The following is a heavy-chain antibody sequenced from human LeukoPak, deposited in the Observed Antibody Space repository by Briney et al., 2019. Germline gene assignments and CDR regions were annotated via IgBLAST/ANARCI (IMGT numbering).Heavy chain of an antibody. V-gene: IGHV3-21*01. J-gene: IGHJ5*02. CDR3: GRCISTSLIVNDR. CDR2: ISGSGTNI. CDR1: GFIFSNYA. D-gene: IGHD5-24*01. Sequence: GGSLRLSCAASGFIFSNYAMTWVRQAPGKGLEWVSGISGSGTNIQYADSVKGRFTISRDNAKNSLYLQMNSLRAEDTAVYYCGRCISTSLIVNDRWGQGTLVTVSS.